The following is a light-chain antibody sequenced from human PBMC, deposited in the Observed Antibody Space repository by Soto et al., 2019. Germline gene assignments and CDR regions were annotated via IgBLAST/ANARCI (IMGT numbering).Light chain of an antibody. CDR2: RNH. V-gene: IGLV1-44*01. J-gene: IGLJ7*01. CDR1: RSNIGTYT. Sequence: QSVLTQSPSASGTPGQRVTISCSGSRSNIGTYTVNWYQQLPGTAPTLLIYRNHQRPSGVPDRFSGSESGTSASLAISGPQSEDEADYYCAAWDDSLRAVVFGGGTPLTVL. CDR3: AAWDDSLRAVV.